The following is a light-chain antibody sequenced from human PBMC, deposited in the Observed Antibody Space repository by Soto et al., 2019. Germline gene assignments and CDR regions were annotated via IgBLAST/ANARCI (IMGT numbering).Light chain of an antibody. CDR1: SSDVGGYNY. CDR3: CSYAGSYTDV. CDR2: DVN. Sequence: QSALTQPRSVSGSPGQSVTISCTGTSSDVGGYNYVSWYQQHPGKAPKLTIYDVNKRPSGVPDRFSGSKSGNTASLTISGLQAEDEADYYCCSYAGSYTDVFGIGTKVTVL. J-gene: IGLJ1*01. V-gene: IGLV2-11*01.